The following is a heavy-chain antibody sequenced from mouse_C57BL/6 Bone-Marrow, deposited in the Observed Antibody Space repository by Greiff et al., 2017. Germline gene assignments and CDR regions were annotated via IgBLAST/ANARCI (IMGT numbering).Heavy chain of an antibody. CDR3: ARDRFPYAMDY. CDR2: INYDGSST. CDR1: GFTFSDYY. Sequence: EVKLVESEGGLVQPGSSMKLSCTASGFTFSDYYMAWVRQVPEKGLEWVANINYDGSSTYYLDSLQSRFIISRDNAKNILYLQMSSLKSEDTATXYCARDRFPYAMDYWGQGTSVTVSS. V-gene: IGHV5-16*01. J-gene: IGHJ4*01.